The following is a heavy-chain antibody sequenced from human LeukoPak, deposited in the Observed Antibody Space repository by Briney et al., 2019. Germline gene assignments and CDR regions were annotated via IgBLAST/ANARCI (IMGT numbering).Heavy chain of an antibody. CDR3: ATNSYYDSSGYF. V-gene: IGHV1-24*01. CDR1: GYTLTELS. CDR2: FDPEDGET. D-gene: IGHD3-22*01. J-gene: IGHJ4*02. Sequence: ASVKVSCKVSGYTLTELSMHWVRQAPGKGLEWMGGFDPEDGETIYAQKFQGRVTITEDTSTDTAYMELSSLRSEDTAVYYCATNSYYDSSGYFWGQGTLVTVSS.